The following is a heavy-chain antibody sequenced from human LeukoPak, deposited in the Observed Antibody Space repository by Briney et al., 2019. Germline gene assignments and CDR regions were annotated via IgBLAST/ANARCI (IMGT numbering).Heavy chain of an antibody. V-gene: IGHV3-66*01. CDR1: GFTVSSNY. D-gene: IGHD3-22*01. J-gene: IGHJ4*02. CDR2: IYSGGST. CDR3: ARDFYYDSSGYYSPFDY. Sequence: GGSLRLSCAASGFTVSSNYMSWVRQAPGKGLEWVSVIYSGGSTYYADSVKGGFTISRDNSKNTLYLQMNSLRAEDTAVYYCARDFYYDSSGYYSPFDYWGQGTLVTVSS.